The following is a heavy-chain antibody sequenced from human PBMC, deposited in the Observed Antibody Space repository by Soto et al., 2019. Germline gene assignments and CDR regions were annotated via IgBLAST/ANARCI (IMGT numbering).Heavy chain of an antibody. CDR3: AVVPAANGHYGMDV. CDR2: ISYDGSDK. V-gene: IGHV3-30*03. D-gene: IGHD2-2*01. CDR1: GFTFSSYA. J-gene: IGHJ6*02. Sequence: GGSLRLSCAASGFTFSSYAMHWVRQAPGKGLEWVAVISYDGSDKYYADSVKGRFTISRDNSKNTLNLQMNSLRADDTAVYYCAVVPAANGHYGMDVWGQGTTVTVSS.